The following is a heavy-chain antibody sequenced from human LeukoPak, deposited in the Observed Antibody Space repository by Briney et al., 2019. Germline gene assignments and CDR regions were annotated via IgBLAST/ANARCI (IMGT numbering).Heavy chain of an antibody. J-gene: IGHJ4*02. D-gene: IGHD3-10*01. CDR2: IYYSGST. Sequence: PSETLSLTCTVSGGSISSYYWSWIRQPPGKGLEWIGYIYYSGSTNCNPSLKSRVTISVDTSKNQFSLKLSSVTAADTAVYYCARSYYGSGSYIDYWGQGTLVTVSS. CDR1: GGSISSYY. CDR3: ARSYYGSGSYIDY. V-gene: IGHV4-59*08.